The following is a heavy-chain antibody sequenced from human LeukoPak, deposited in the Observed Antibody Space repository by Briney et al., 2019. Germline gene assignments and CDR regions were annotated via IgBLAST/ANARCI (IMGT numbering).Heavy chain of an antibody. CDR3: AREYSSSWYVGFDY. D-gene: IGHD6-13*01. CDR2: INPNSGGT. J-gene: IGHJ4*02. Sequence: ASVKVSCKASGYTFTGYYMHWVRQAPGQGLEWMGWINPNSGGTNYAQKFQGRVTMTRDTSISTAYMELSRLRSDDTAVYYCAREYSSSWYVGFDYWGQGTLVTVSS. CDR1: GYTFTGYY. V-gene: IGHV1-2*02.